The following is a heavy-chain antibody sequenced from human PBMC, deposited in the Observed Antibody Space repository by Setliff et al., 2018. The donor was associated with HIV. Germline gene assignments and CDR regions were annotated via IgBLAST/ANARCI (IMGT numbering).Heavy chain of an antibody. CDR1: GGSITGYF. CDR3: AREQGRSYYDSSGFDY. CDR2: IYYNGNT. V-gene: IGHV4-59*01. Sequence: PSETLSLTCTVSGGSITGYFWNWIRQSPGKGLEWIGYIYYNGNTNYNPTLNSRGTISVDTSKNQFSLKLTSVTAADTAVYYCAREQGRSYYDSSGFDYWGQGIPVTVS. J-gene: IGHJ4*02. D-gene: IGHD3-22*01.